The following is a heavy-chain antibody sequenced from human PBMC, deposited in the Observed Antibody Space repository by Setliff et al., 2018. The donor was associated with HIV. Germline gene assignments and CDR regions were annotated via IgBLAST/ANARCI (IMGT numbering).Heavy chain of an antibody. J-gene: IGHJ5*02. D-gene: IGHD5-12*01. Sequence: SETLSLTCAVYGGPFSGYYWSWIRQPPGKGLEWIGEINHSGSTNYNPSRQSRVTISVDTSKNQFFLNLSSVTATDSAVYYCARLGRPYSGQGWFDPWGQGTLVTVSS. CDR2: INHSGST. CDR1: GGPFSGYY. V-gene: IGHV4-34*01. CDR3: ARLGRPYSGQGWFDP.